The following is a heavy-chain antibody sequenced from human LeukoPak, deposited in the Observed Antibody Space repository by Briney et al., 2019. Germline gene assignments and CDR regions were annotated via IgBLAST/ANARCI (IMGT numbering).Heavy chain of an antibody. CDR3: ARDSGFTSSWYGRQPDY. CDR1: GYSISRGIY. J-gene: IGHJ4*02. V-gene: IGHV4-38-2*02. Sequence: PSETLSLTRAVSGYSISRGIYWGWIRPPPGKGLEWIGSIYDRGSNYYNPSLRSRVTTSVDTSKTQLSLKLSSVTAADTAVYYCARDSGFTSSWYGRQPDYWGQGTLVTVSS. CDR2: IYDRGSN. D-gene: IGHD6-13*01.